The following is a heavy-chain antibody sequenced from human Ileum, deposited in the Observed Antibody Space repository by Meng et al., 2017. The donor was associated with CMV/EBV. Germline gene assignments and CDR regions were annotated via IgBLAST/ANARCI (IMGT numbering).Heavy chain of an antibody. CDR3: AHFVGGYYPSRPDY. D-gene: IGHD1-26*01. J-gene: IGHJ4*02. V-gene: IGHV2-5*02. CDR1: GFSPTTNGEG. Sequence: QITFKESVPTLVKPTQTTTLTFTCSGFSPTTNGEGVGWIRQPPGKALEWLALIYRGDDKRYSPSLNSRLSIAKDTSKNEVVLTMTNMGPVDTGTYYCAHFVGGYYPSRPDYWGQGTLVTVSS. CDR2: IYRGDDK.